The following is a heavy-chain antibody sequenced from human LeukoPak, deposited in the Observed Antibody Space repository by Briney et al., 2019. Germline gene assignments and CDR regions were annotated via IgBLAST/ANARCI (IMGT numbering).Heavy chain of an antibody. Sequence: ASVKVSCKASGYAFNAYYILWVRQAPGQGLEWMGWINPNSGGTNYAQKFQGRVTMTRDTSISTAYMELSRLRSDDTAVYYCARDLDYSSSGYWGQGTLVTVSS. CDR3: ARDLDYSSSGY. J-gene: IGHJ4*02. CDR1: GYAFNAYY. D-gene: IGHD6-6*01. V-gene: IGHV1-2*02. CDR2: INPNSGGT.